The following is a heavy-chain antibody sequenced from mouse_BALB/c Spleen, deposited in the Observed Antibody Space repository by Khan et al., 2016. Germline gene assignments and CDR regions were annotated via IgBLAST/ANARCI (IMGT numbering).Heavy chain of an antibody. CDR1: GYTFTSYW. J-gene: IGHJ3*02. Sequence: QVQLQQSGAELAKPGASVKMSCKASGYTFTSYWMHWVKQRPGQGLEWIGYINPSTGYTEYNQKFKDKATLTADKSSRTAYMQLSSLTSEDSAVYYWKRGLQRWGKGTLFTVSA. D-gene: IGHD2-2*01. CDR2: INPSTGYT. CDR3: KRGLQR. V-gene: IGHV1-7*01.